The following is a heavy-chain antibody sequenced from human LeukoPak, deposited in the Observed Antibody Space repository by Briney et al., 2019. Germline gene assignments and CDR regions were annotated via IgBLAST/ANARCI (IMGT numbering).Heavy chain of an antibody. J-gene: IGHJ6*02. D-gene: IGHD6-19*01. Sequence: SGGSLRLSCVASGFTLRNYGMQWVRQAPGKGLEWVAVIWYDGSQQNYADSMKGRFTISRDNSKSTLYLQMISLRAEDTAVYYCATVRRGSSGWYADVWGQGTTVTVSS. CDR1: GFTLRNYG. V-gene: IGHV3-33*01. CDR2: IWYDGSQQ. CDR3: ATVRRGSSGWYADV.